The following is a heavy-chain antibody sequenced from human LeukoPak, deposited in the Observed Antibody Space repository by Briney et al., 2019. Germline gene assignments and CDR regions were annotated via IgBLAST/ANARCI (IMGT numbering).Heavy chain of an antibody. V-gene: IGHV1-2*02. J-gene: IGHJ4*02. D-gene: IGHD3-10*01. Sequence: ASVKVSCKASGYTFIGYYIHWVRQAPGQGLEWMGWINPNGGGTNYAQKFQGRVTMTRDTSISTAYMELGGLRYDDTAVYYCARVSSSGDYYDNWGQGTLVTVSS. CDR3: ARVSSSGDYYDN. CDR1: GYTFIGYY. CDR2: INPNGGGT.